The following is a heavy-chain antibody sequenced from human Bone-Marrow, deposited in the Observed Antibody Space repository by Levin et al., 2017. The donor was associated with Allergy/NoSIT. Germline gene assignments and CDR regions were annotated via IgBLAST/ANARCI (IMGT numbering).Heavy chain of an antibody. Sequence: GESLKISCAASGFTFSRYAMAWVRQAPGQGLEWVSGMSGSGGRTVYADSVKGRFTISRDNSKNILYLQMNSLRVEDTALYYCAREDNWNYDYWGQGTLVTVSS. D-gene: IGHD1-7*01. CDR3: AREDNWNYDY. J-gene: IGHJ4*02. CDR2: MSGSGGRT. CDR1: GFTFSRYA. V-gene: IGHV3-23*01.